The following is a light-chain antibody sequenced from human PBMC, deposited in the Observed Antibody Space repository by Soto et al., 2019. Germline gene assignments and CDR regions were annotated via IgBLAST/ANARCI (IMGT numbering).Light chain of an antibody. J-gene: IGLJ3*02. CDR2: EVT. CDR1: SSDVGSYNL. V-gene: IGLV2-23*02. CDR3: CSYADSSTWV. Sequence: QSVLTQPASVSGSPGQSITISCTGTSSDVGSYNLFSWYQQHPGKAPKFMIYEVTKRPSGVSNRFSGSKSGNPASLTISGLQAEDEADYYCCSYADSSTWVFGGGTKLTVL.